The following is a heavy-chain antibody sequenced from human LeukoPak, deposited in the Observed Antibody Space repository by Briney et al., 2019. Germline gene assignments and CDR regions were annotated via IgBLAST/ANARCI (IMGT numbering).Heavy chain of an antibody. Sequence: SETLSLTCTVSGGSISSSSYYWGWIRQPPGKGLEWIGSIYYSGSTYYNPSLKSRVTISVDTSKNQFSLKLSSVTAADTAAYYCARETTVTTTPKYWYFDLWGRGTLVTVSS. CDR3: ARETTVTTTPKYWYFDL. V-gene: IGHV4-39*01. CDR1: GGSISSSSYY. D-gene: IGHD4-17*01. CDR2: IYYSGST. J-gene: IGHJ2*01.